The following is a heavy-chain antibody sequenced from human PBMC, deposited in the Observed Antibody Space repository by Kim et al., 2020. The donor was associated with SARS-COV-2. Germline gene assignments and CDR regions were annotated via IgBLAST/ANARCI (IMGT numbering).Heavy chain of an antibody. V-gene: IGHV3-23*01. D-gene: IGHD3-9*01. CDR3: AKDPGYDILTGPTRADY. J-gene: IGHJ4*02. CDR1: GFTFSSYA. CDR2: ISGSGGST. Sequence: GGSLRLSCAASGFTFSSYAMSWVRQAPGKGLEWVSAISGSGGSTYYADSVKGRFTISRDNSKNTLYLQMNSLRAEDTAVYYCAKDPGYDILTGPTRADYWGQGTLVTVSS.